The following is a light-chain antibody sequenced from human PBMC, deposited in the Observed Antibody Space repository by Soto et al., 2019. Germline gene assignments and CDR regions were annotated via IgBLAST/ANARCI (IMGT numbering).Light chain of an antibody. CDR2: AAS. V-gene: IGKV1D-12*01. CDR1: QGISSW. J-gene: IGKJ4*01. CDR3: QQANSFTLT. Sequence: DIQMTQSPSSVSASVGDRVTITCRASQGISSWLAWYQKKPGKAPKLLIYAASSLQSGVPSRFSGSGSGTDFNLTISRLQPEDFATYDCQQANSFTLTFGGGTKVDIK.